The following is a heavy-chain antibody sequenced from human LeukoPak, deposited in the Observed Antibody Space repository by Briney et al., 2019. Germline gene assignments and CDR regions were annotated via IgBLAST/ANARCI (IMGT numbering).Heavy chain of an antibody. J-gene: IGHJ6*02. CDR2: IYYSGST. V-gene: IGHV4-39*01. CDR1: GGSISSSSYY. CDR3: ASLGYCSSTSCSYYYYGMDV. D-gene: IGHD2-2*01. Sequence: PSETLSLTCTVSGGSISSSSYYWGWIRQPPGKGLEWIGSIYYSGSTYYNPSLKSRVTISVDTSKNQFSLKLSSVTAADTAVYYCASLGYCSSTSCSYYYYGMDVWGQGTTVTVSS.